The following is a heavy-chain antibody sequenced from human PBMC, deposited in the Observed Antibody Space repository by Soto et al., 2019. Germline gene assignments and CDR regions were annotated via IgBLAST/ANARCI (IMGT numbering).Heavy chain of an antibody. CDR1: GYTFTGYY. CDR3: ASNRGYSGYDQSGSCRDY. CDR2: INTNSGGT. D-gene: IGHD5-12*01. Sequence: QMQLVQSGAEVKKPGASVKVSCKASGYTFTGYYMHWVRQAPGQGPEWMGWINTNSGGTKYAQKFQGRVTMTRDTSISTAYMELSRLRSDDTAVYYCASNRGYSGYDQSGSCRDYWGQGTRVTVS. J-gene: IGHJ4*02. V-gene: IGHV1-2*02.